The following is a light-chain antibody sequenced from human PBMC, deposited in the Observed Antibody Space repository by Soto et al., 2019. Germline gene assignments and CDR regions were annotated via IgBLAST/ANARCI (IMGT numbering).Light chain of an antibody. CDR2: EVS. Sequence: QSALTQPASVSGSPGQSITISCTGTSSDVGGYNYVSWYQQYPGKAPKLMIYEVSNRPSWVSNRFSGSKSGNTASLTISGLQAEDEADYYCSSYTSSSTYVFGTGTKVTVL. J-gene: IGLJ1*01. CDR3: SSYTSSSTYV. V-gene: IGLV2-14*01. CDR1: SSDVGGYNY.